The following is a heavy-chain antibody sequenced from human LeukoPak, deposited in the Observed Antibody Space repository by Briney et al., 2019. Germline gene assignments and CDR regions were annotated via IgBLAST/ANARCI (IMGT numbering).Heavy chain of an antibody. Sequence: GGSLRLSCAASGFTFSDYWMHWVRQAPGKGLVWVSEIKPDGSSTRYADSVKGRFTISRDNAKNTLYLQMNSLRVEDTAVYYCARGNWEPADYWGQGTLVTVSS. D-gene: IGHD1-26*01. V-gene: IGHV3-74*01. J-gene: IGHJ4*02. CDR3: ARGNWEPADY. CDR2: IKPDGSST. CDR1: GFTFSDYW.